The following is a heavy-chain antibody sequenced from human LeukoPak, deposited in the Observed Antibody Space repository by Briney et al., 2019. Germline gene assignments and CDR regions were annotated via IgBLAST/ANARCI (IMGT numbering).Heavy chain of an antibody. CDR1: GGSFSGDY. V-gene: IGHV4-34*01. CDR3: ARGATPVYYDFWSGYRFDY. J-gene: IGHJ4*02. CDR2: INHSGST. Sequence: SETLSLTCAVYGGSFSGDYWSWIRQPPGKGLEWIGEINHSGSTNYNPSLKSRVTISVDTSKNQFSLKLRSVTAADTAVYYCARGATPVYYDFWSGYRFDYWGQGTLVTVSS. D-gene: IGHD3-3*01.